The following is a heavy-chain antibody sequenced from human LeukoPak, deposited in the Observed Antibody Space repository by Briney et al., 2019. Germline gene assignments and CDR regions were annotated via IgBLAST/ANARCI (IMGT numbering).Heavy chain of an antibody. J-gene: IGHJ5*02. CDR3: AREGGSYYRWFDP. Sequence: PSETLSLTCTVSGGSVSSSRNYWAWIRQPPGKGLEWLGNIFYRGSTNYNPSLKRRVTIPLDTSKHQFSLKLPSLSPPYPPVCYCAREGGSYYRWFDPWGQGTLGTVSS. D-gene: IGHD1-26*01. V-gene: IGHV4-61*01. CDR1: GGSVSSSRNY. CDR2: IFYRGST.